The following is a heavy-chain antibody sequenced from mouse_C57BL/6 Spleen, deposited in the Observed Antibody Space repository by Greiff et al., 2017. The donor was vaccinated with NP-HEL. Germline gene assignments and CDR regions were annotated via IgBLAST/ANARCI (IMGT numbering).Heavy chain of an antibody. CDR2: IRSKSNNYAT. D-gene: IGHD1-1*01. CDR1: GFSFNTYA. V-gene: IGHV10-1*01. Sequence: EVQGVESGGGLVQPKGSLKLSCAASGFSFNTYAMNWVRQAPGKGLEWVARIRSKSNNYATYYADSVKDRFTISRDDSESMLYLQMNNLKTEDTAMYYCVRQNYYGSHFDYWGQGTTLTVSS. J-gene: IGHJ2*01. CDR3: VRQNYYGSHFDY.